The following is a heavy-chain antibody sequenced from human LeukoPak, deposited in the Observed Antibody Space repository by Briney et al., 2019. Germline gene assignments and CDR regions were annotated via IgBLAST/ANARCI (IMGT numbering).Heavy chain of an antibody. CDR1: GYIFNSYW. CDR2: IYPGDFDT. V-gene: IGHV5-51*01. CDR3: ARHGRITWSHDAFDI. D-gene: IGHD6-13*01. J-gene: IGHJ3*02. Sequence: GESLNISCKGSGYIFNSYWIGWVRQMPGKGLEWMGIIYPGDFDTRYSPSFQGQVTISADKSISTAYLQWSSLKASDTAMYYCARHGRITWSHDAFDIWGQGTMVTVSS.